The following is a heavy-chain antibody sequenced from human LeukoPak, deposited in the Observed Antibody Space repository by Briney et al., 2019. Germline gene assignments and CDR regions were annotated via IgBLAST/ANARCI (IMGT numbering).Heavy chain of an antibody. CDR1: GYTFTSYD. Sequence: GASVKVSCKASGYTFTSYDINWVRQATGQGLEWMGWMNPNNGNTGYAQKFQGRVTITRNTSISTAYMELSSLRSEDTAVYYCARGTGGDYRRINIDYWGHGTLVTVSS. D-gene: IGHD4-17*01. V-gene: IGHV1-8*03. J-gene: IGHJ4*01. CDR2: MNPNNGNT. CDR3: ARGTGGDYRRINIDY.